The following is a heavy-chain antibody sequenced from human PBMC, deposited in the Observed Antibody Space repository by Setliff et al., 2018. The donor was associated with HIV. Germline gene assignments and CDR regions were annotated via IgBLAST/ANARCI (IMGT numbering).Heavy chain of an antibody. V-gene: IGHV4-61*01. D-gene: IGHD4-17*01. CDR3: ARDPPGYGDSKDY. CDR1: GGSVGSGSYY. CDR2: IYYSGST. Sequence: TLSLTCSVSGGSVGSGSYYWSWIRQSPGKGLERLGYIYYSGSTTYNPSLRSRVTISIDTSKNQFSLNLRSVTAADTAVYYCARDPPGYGDSKDYWGQGKLVTVSS. J-gene: IGHJ4*02.